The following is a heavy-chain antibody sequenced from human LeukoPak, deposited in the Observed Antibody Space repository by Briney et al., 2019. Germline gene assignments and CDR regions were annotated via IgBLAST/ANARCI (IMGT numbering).Heavy chain of an antibody. CDR1: GFTFSSYA. V-gene: IGHV3-23*01. D-gene: IGHD3-10*01. CDR2: ISRSGGST. Sequence: GGSLRLSCAASGFTFSSYAMSWVRQAPGKGLEWVSAISRSGGSTAYADSVKGRFTISRDNSKNTLYLQMNSLRAEDTAVYYCARESDRITMVRGVTRYDYWGQGTLVTVSS. CDR3: ARESDRITMVRGVTRYDY. J-gene: IGHJ4*02.